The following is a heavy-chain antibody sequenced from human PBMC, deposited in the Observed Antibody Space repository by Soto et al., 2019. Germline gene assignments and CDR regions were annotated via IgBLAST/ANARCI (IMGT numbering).Heavy chain of an antibody. Sequence: SETLSLTCSVSGGSISSYYWNWIRQPPGKGLEWIGYIYDSWSTNYNPSIKSRVTISVDTSKNQFSLKVSSVTAADTAVYYCAREAYYDPSGYHFDSWGQGTLVTVSS. J-gene: IGHJ4*02. CDR1: GGSISSYY. V-gene: IGHV4-59*01. CDR2: IYDSWST. D-gene: IGHD3-22*01. CDR3: AREAYYDPSGYHFDS.